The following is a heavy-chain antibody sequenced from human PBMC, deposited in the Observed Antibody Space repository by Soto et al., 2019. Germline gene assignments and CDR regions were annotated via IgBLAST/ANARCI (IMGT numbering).Heavy chain of an antibody. CDR2: ISYDGSNK. CDR3: AKDQERFGELRYYFDY. Sequence: GGSLRLSCAASGFTFSSYGMHWVRQAPGKGLEWVAVISYDGSNKYYADSVKGRFTISRDNSKNTLYLQMNSLRAEDTAVYYCAKDQERFGELRYYFDYWGQGTLVTVSS. V-gene: IGHV3-30*18. J-gene: IGHJ4*02. CDR1: GFTFSSYG. D-gene: IGHD3-10*01.